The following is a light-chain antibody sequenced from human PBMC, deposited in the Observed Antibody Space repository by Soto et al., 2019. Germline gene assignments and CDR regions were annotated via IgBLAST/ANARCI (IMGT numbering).Light chain of an antibody. CDR3: QPRPSAPPWT. J-gene: IGKJ1*01. Sequence: ATLGDRVTISSRASQSITSFLNWYQQKPGTAPRLLIYRASKVTSGVPPRFSGSGSGRDFTITISSLVPEDMATAFCQPRPSAPPWTCARGTKVDIK. V-gene: IGKV1-39*01. CDR2: RAS. CDR1: QSITSF.